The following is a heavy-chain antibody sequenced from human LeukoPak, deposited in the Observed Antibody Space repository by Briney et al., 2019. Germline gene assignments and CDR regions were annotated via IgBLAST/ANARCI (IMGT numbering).Heavy chain of an antibody. D-gene: IGHD3-3*01. Sequence: GGSLRLSCTASGFTFGDYAMSRFRQAPGKGLEWVGFIRSKAYGGTTEYAASVKGRFTISRDDSKSIAYLQMNSLKTEDTAVYYCTRAVTIFGVVVNFDYWGQGTLVTVSS. CDR2: IRSKAYGGTT. CDR3: TRAVTIFGVVVNFDY. CDR1: GFTFGDYA. V-gene: IGHV3-49*03. J-gene: IGHJ4*02.